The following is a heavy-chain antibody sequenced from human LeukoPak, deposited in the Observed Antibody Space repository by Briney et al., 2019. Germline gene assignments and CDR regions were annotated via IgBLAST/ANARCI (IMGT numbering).Heavy chain of an antibody. V-gene: IGHV3-30*03. CDR1: GFPFSNYG. J-gene: IGHJ4*02. Sequence: PGGSLRLSCAASGFPFSNYGMHWVRQAPGKGPAWVAVISHDGSNKHYEDSVKGRFTISRDNSKNTLYLQMNSLRAEDTAVYYCARDAGWHAFDYWGQGTLVTVSS. CDR2: ISHDGSNK. D-gene: IGHD5-24*01. CDR3: ARDAGWHAFDY.